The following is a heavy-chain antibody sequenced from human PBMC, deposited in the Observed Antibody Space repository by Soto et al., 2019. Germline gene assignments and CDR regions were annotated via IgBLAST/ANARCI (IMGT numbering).Heavy chain of an antibody. V-gene: IGHV2-5*02. CDR1: GFSLTTSGVG. D-gene: IGHD6-6*01. Sequence: SGPTLVNPTQTLTLTCTFSGFSLTTSGVGVGWIRQPPGKALEWLALIYWDDDKRYSPSLKSRLTITKDTPKNQVVLRMTNMDPVDKETYYCAVLIEFRSSSQFDYWGQGNPVTVSA. CDR3: AVLIEFRSSSQFDY. CDR2: IYWDDDK. J-gene: IGHJ4*02.